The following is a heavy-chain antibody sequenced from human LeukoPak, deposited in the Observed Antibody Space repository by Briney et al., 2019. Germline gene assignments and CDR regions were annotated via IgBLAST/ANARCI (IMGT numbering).Heavy chain of an antibody. CDR2: ISSSGSTI. CDR3: ARELIFYSSGSDY. CDR1: RFSFGSYW. D-gene: IGHD6-19*01. V-gene: IGHV3-48*04. Sequence: PGGSLRLSCTASRFSFGSYWMTWVRQAPGKGLEWVSYISSSGSTIYYADSVKGRFTISRDNAKDSLYLQMNSLRAEDTAVYYCARELIFYSSGSDYWGQGTLVTVSS. J-gene: IGHJ4*02.